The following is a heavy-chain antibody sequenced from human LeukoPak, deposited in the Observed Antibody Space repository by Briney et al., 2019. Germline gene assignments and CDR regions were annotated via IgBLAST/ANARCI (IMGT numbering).Heavy chain of an antibody. J-gene: IGHJ4*02. D-gene: IGHD1-26*01. CDR2: SKTNGETR. CDR1: GFTLSNAW. Sequence: GGSLRLSCAASGFTLSNAWMKSKTNGETRDYAAPVKGRFTISRDDSDNTLYLQMNSLKNEDTAVYYCVTEVSGSFPTWGQGTLVTVSS. CDR3: VTEVSGSFPT. V-gene: IGHV3-15*01.